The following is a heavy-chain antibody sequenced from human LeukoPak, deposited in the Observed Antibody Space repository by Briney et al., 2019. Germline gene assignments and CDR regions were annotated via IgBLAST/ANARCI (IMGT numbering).Heavy chain of an antibody. V-gene: IGHV3-23*01. CDR3: AKDADYDYVWGSYPPPDY. Sequence: GGSLRLSCAASGFTFSSYAMSWVRQAPGKGLEWVSAISGSGGSTYYADSVKGRFTISRDNSKNTLYLQMNSLRAEDTAVYYCAKDADYDYVWGSYPPPDYWDQGTLVTVSS. CDR2: ISGSGGST. CDR1: GFTFSSYA. J-gene: IGHJ4*02. D-gene: IGHD3-16*02.